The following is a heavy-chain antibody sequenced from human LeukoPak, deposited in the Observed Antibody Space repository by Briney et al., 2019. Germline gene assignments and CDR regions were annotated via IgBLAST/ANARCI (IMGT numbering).Heavy chain of an antibody. CDR1: GGSISSYY. J-gene: IGHJ4*02. CDR2: IYYSGST. Sequence: PSETLSLTCTVSGGSISSYYWSWIRQPPGKGLEWIGYIYYSGSTNYNPSLESRVTISGDTSKNQFSLKLSSVTAADTAVYYCARGSTYYDFWSGSHGMPHFAYWGQGTLVTVSS. CDR3: ARGSTYYDFWSGSHGMPHFAY. V-gene: IGHV4-59*08. D-gene: IGHD3-3*01.